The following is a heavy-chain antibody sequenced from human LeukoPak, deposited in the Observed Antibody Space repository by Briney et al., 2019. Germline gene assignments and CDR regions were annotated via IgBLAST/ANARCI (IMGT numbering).Heavy chain of an antibody. V-gene: IGHV3-48*03. D-gene: IGHD3-10*01. Sequence: PGGSLRLSCAASGFTFSSHEMNWVRQAPGKGLEWVAYISGSGSVIYYADSVKGRFTISRDNSKNTLYLQMNSLRAEDTAVYYCARDQSYYGSGSYYKGPGMDVWGQGTTVTVSS. J-gene: IGHJ6*02. CDR1: GFTFSSHE. CDR2: ISGSGSVI. CDR3: ARDQSYYGSGSYYKGPGMDV.